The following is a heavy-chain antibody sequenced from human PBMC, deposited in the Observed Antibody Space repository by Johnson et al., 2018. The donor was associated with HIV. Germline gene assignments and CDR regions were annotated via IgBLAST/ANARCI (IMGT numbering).Heavy chain of an antibody. V-gene: IGHV3-30-3*02. CDR3: AKSIAAAGTNAFDI. CDR2: ISYDGSNK. D-gene: IGHD6-13*01. J-gene: IGHJ3*02. Sequence: QVQLVESGGGVVQPGRSLRLSCAASGFTFTFYAMHWVRQAPGKGLEWVAVISYDGSNKYYADSVKGRFTISRDNSKNTLYLQMNSLRAEDTAVYYCAKSIAAAGTNAFDIWGQGTMVTVSS. CDR1: GFTFTFYA.